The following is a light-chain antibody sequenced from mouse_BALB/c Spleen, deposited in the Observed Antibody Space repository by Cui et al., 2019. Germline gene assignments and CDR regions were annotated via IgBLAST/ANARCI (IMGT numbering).Light chain of an antibody. CDR3: ALWYSNLG. J-gene: IGLJ1*01. CDR2: GTN. V-gene: IGLV1*01. CDR1: TEAVTTSNY. Sequence: QAVVTQESALTTSPGATVTLTCRSSTEAVTTSNYANWVQEKPNHLFTGLIGGTNNRAPGVPARFSGSLIGDKAALTITGAQTEDEAIYFCALWYSNLGFGGGTKLTVL.